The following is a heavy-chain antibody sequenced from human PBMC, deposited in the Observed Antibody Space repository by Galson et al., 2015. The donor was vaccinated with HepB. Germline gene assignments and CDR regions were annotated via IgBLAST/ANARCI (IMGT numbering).Heavy chain of an antibody. CDR2: ISVYNGNT. D-gene: IGHD3-22*01. Sequence: SVKVSCKASGYTFNTYDISWVRQAPGQGLEWMGLISVYNGNTDYAQKLQGRVTMTTDTFTSTAYMELRSLRSDDTAVYYCARGDYDSSGSPVEYFHHSGQGSLGTVSP. V-gene: IGHV1-18*01. CDR1: GYTFNTYD. CDR3: ARGDYDSSGSPVEYFHH. J-gene: IGHJ1*01.